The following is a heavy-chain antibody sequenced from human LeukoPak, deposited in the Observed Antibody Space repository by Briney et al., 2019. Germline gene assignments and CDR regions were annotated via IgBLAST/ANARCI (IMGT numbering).Heavy chain of an antibody. Sequence: PGGTLRLSCAASGFTFTSFAMSWVRQAPGKGLEWVSTISRSGVATYYANSVKGRFTISRDNSKNTVYLQMNSLRAEDTAIYYCAKHSHDGSASYYEVQLDYWGQGTLVTVSS. V-gene: IGHV3-23*01. CDR3: AKHSHDGSASYYEVQLDY. CDR1: GFTFTSFA. CDR2: ISRSGVAT. J-gene: IGHJ4*02. D-gene: IGHD3-22*01.